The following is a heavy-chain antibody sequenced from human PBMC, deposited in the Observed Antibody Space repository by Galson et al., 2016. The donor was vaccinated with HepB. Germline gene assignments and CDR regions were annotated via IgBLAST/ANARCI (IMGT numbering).Heavy chain of an antibody. J-gene: IGHJ4*01. CDR1: GFTFSSYA. Sequence: SLRLSCAASGFTFSSYAMSWVRQAPGKGLQWVSVISGSGGSTYYADSVKGRFTISRDNAKNPLYLKMNSLRAEDQAIYDCAKGYGYFYYWGQGTLVTASS. V-gene: IGHV3-23*01. D-gene: IGHD3-10*01. CDR2: ISGSGGST. CDR3: AKGYGYFYY.